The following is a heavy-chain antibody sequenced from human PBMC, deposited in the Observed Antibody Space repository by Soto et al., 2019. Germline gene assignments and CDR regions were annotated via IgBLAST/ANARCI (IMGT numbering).Heavy chain of an antibody. CDR2: ISNDGIKK. CDR1: GFNFTSHV. J-gene: IGHJ4*02. CDR3: ARGVLRNFDWLWASYFDY. D-gene: IGHD3-9*01. V-gene: IGHV3-30-3*01. Sequence: GESLKISCVASGFNFTSHVMHWVRQAPVKGLEWVAVISNDGIKKYYSDSAKGRFTISRDNSKNTLDLQMNSLRADDTAVYYCARGVLRNFDWLWASYFDYLGQGTLVTVSS.